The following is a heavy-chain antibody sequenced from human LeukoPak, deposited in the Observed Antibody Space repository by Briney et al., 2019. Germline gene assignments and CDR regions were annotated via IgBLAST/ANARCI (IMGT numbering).Heavy chain of an antibody. Sequence: GASVKVSCKASGYTFTSYGISWVRQAPGQGLEWMGWISAYNGNTNYAQKLQGRVTMTTDTSTSTAYMELRSLRSDDTAVYYCARDTYYYDSSGSHYWGQGTLVTVSS. D-gene: IGHD3-22*01. J-gene: IGHJ4*02. CDR1: GYTFTSYG. V-gene: IGHV1-18*01. CDR2: ISAYNGNT. CDR3: ARDTYYYDSSGSHY.